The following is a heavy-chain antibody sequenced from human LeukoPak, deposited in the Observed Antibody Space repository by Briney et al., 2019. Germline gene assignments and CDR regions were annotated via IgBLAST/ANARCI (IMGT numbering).Heavy chain of an antibody. V-gene: IGHV3-48*03. CDR2: ISSSGSTI. J-gene: IGHJ4*02. D-gene: IGHD4-11*01. CDR3: TGHHQTYSRTY. CDR1: GFTFSSYE. Sequence: GGSLRLSCAASGFTFSSYEMNWVRQAPGKGLEWVSYISSSGSTIYYADSVKGRFTISRDNAKDTLYLQMNSLRAEDTAVYYCTGHHQTYSRTYWGQGTLVTVSS.